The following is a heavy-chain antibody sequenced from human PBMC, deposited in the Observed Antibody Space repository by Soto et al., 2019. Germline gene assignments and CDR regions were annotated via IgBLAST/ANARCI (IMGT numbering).Heavy chain of an antibody. CDR3: ARDGVAVTTGLPGY. CDR1: GYTFTSYA. CDR2: INVYNGNT. Sequence: ASVKVSCKASGYTFTSYAISWVRQAPGQGLEWMGWINVYNGNTKYAQKFQGRVTMTTDTSTSTVYMELRSLTSDDTAVYYCARDGVAVTTGLPGYWGQGTRVTVSS. D-gene: IGHD4-4*01. V-gene: IGHV1-18*01. J-gene: IGHJ4*02.